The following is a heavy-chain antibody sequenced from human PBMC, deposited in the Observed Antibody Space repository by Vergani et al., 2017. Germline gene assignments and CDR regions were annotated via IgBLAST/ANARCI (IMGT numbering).Heavy chain of an antibody. CDR1: GFIFKNHG. CDR3: AKDPRSGPYYYYYYMDV. CDR2: ISYDGSNK. V-gene: IGHV3-30*18. J-gene: IGHJ6*03. Sequence: QVQLVESGGGVVQPGTSLRLSCAASGFIFKNHGMQWVRQAPGKGLEWVAVISYDGSNKYYADSVKGRFTISRDNSKNTLYLQMNSLRAEDTAVYYCAKDPRSGPYYYYYYMDVWGKGTTVTVSS. D-gene: IGHD2-15*01.